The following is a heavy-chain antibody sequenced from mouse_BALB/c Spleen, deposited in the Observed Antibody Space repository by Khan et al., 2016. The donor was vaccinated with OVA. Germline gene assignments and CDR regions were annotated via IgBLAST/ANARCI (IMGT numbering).Heavy chain of an antibody. CDR2: IWSDGST. Sequence: VELVESGPGLVAPSQSLSITCTVSGFSLTSYGVHWVRQPPGKGLEWLVVIWSDGSTNYNSVLKSRLSISKDNSKSQVFLKMNSLQTDDTAIYYCARWFDAYSYLYGMDCWGQGTTVTVSS. V-gene: IGHV2-6*02. D-gene: IGHD2-3*01. CDR1: GFSLTSYG. CDR3: ARWFDAYSYLYGMDC. J-gene: IGHJ4*01.